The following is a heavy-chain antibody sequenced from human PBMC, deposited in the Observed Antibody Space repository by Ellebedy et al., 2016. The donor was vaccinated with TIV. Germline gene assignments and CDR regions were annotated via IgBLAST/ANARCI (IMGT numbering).Heavy chain of an antibody. CDR3: AKGSSSGFNYDRVGFEY. CDR1: RFTFSAFA. CDR2: ISGGGSDT. J-gene: IGHJ4*02. D-gene: IGHD3-22*01. V-gene: IGHV3-23*01. Sequence: GGSLRLSCAASRFTFSAFALHWVRQAPGKGLEWLSVISGGGSDTYHADSVKARFTITRDNSKNTLYLQMNRLTTEDTAVYFCAKGSSSGFNYDRVGFEYWGQGTLVTVSS.